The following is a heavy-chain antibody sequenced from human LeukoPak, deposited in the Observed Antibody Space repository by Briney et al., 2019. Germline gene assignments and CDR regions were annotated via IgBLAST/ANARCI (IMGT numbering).Heavy chain of an antibody. CDR2: IYYSGST. CDR3: ARGGIVGDCGY. V-gene: IGHV4-39*07. D-gene: IGHD1-26*01. CDR1: GGSISSSSHY. Sequence: SETLSLTCTVSGGSISSSSHYWGWIRQPPGKGLEWIGSIYYSGSTYYNPSLKSRVTISVDTSKNQFSLRVNSVTAADTAVYYCARGGIVGDCGYWGQGTLVTVSS. J-gene: IGHJ4*02.